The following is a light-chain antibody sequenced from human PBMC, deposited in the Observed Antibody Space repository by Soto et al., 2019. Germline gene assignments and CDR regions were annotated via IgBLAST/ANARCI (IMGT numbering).Light chain of an antibody. J-gene: IGKJ2*01. V-gene: IGKV3-20*01. Sequence: EIVLTQSPDTLSLSPGERAILSCRASLSVGNNWLAWYQQKPGQAPRLLIYGASNRPGGIPDKFSGSVSGTDFTLTINRLEPEDFAVYYCQQYAESPYTFAQGTKLEI. CDR1: LSVGNNW. CDR3: QQYAESPYT. CDR2: GAS.